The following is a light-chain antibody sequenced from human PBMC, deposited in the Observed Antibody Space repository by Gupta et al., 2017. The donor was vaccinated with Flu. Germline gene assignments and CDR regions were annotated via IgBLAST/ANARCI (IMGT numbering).Light chain of an antibody. CDR1: HDVGTY. V-gene: IGKV3D-15*01. Sequence: EIVMTQSPGTLAVSPGERANLSCRAGHDVGTYLAWYQQRPGQAPGLLIYAASRRATGIPARFSGSGSGTEFFLPISNLQSEDVAAYHFQQYSDWPACSFGQGTQLEI. J-gene: IGKJ2*04. CDR2: AAS. CDR3: QQYSDWPACS.